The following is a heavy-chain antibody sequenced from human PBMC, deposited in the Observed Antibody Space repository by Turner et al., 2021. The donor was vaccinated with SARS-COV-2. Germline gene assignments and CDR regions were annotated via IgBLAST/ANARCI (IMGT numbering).Heavy chain of an antibody. CDR3: ARWDKYYDSSGYYPDAFDI. V-gene: IGHV3-21*01. Sequence: EVQLVESGGGLVKPGGSLRLSCAASGFTFSSYSMNWVRQAPGKGLEWVSCISSSSSYIYYADSVKGRFTISRDNAKNSLYLQMNSLRAEDTAVYYCARWDKYYDSSGYYPDAFDIWGQGTMVTVSS. J-gene: IGHJ3*02. CDR1: GFTFSSYS. D-gene: IGHD3-22*01. CDR2: ISSSSSYI.